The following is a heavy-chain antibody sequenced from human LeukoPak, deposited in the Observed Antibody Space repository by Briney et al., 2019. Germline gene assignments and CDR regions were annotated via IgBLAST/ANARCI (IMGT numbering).Heavy chain of an antibody. CDR1: GFTFGDYA. D-gene: IGHD6-13*01. CDR2: IRRKAYGGTT. CDR3: TRDPASALGIAAAGTEGPFDY. V-gene: IGHV3-49*03. Sequence: GGSLRLSCTASGFTFGDYAMSWFRQAPGKGLEWVGFIRRKAYGGTTEYAASVKGRFAISRDDSKSIAYLQMNSLKTEDTAVYYCTRDPASALGIAAAGTEGPFDYWGQGTLVTVSS. J-gene: IGHJ4*02.